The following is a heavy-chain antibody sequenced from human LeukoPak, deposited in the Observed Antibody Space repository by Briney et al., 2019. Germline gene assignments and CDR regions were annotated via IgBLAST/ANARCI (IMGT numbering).Heavy chain of an antibody. D-gene: IGHD6-6*01. Sequence: SETLSLTCTVSGGSISTYYWNWIRQPPGQGLEWIGYIYHSGSTNYNPSLQSRVTISVDTSKTQFSLNRISVTAADTAVYYCARGGAARLHFQNWGQGTLVTVSS. V-gene: IGHV4-59*01. CDR3: ARGGAARLHFQN. J-gene: IGHJ1*01. CDR2: IYHSGST. CDR1: GGSISTYY.